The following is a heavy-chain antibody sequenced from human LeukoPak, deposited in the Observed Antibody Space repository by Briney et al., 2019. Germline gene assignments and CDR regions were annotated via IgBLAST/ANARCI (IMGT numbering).Heavy chain of an antibody. J-gene: IGHJ4*02. Sequence: SETLSLTCTVSGGSISSGGYYWSWIRQHPGKGLEWIGYIYYSGSTYYNPSLKSRVTISVDTSKNQFSLKLSSVTAADTAVYYCARYLHYYYDSSGRVGAFDYWGQGTLVTVSS. CDR1: GGSISSGGYY. D-gene: IGHD3-22*01. CDR2: IYYSGST. V-gene: IGHV4-31*03. CDR3: ARYLHYYYDSSGRVGAFDY.